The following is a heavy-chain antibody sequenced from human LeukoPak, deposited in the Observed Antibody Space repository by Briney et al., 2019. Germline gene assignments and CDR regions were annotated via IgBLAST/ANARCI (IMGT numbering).Heavy chain of an antibody. CDR2: IYYSGST. Sequence: PSETLSLTCTVSGGSISSSSYYWGWIRQPPGKGLEWIGSIYYSGSTYYNPSLKSRVTISVDTSKNQFSLKLSSVTAADTAVYYCARNAGSGYYGPDNWFDPWGQGTLVTVSS. V-gene: IGHV4-39*07. CDR3: ARNAGSGYYGPDNWFDP. D-gene: IGHD3-22*01. J-gene: IGHJ5*02. CDR1: GGSISSSSYY.